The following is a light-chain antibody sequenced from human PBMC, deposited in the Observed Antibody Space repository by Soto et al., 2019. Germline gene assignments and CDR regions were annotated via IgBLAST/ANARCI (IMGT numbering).Light chain of an antibody. CDR1: SSDVGGYDF. V-gene: IGLV2-11*01. CDR2: DVS. J-gene: IGLJ2*01. Sequence: QSALTQPRSVSGSPGQSVTISCTGTSSDVGGYDFVSWYQQHPGKAPKLMIYDVSKRPSGVPDRFSGSKSANSASLTISGLQAEDEALYYCCSYAGNYILVFGGGTKVTVL. CDR3: CSYAGNYILV.